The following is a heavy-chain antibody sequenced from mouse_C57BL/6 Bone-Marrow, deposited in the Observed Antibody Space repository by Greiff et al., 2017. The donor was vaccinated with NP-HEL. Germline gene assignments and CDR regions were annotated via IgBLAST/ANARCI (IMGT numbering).Heavy chain of an antibody. V-gene: IGHV5-17*01. J-gene: IGHJ1*03. CDR3: ARRYGSSGLYFDV. D-gene: IGHD1-1*01. CDR2: ISSGSSPI. Sequence: EVKLVEPGGGLVKPGGSLKLSCAASGFTFSDYGMHWVRQAPEKGLEWVAYISSGSSPIYYADTVKGRFTISRDNAKNTLFLQMTSLRSEDRAMYYCARRYGSSGLYFDVWGTGTTVTVSS. CDR1: GFTFSDYG.